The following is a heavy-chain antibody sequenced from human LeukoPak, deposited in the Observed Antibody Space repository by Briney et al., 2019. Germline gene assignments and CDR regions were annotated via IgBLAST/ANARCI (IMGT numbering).Heavy chain of an antibody. V-gene: IGHV3-7*01. J-gene: IGHJ5*02. CDR3: ASPHMVRGGIHWFDP. D-gene: IGHD3-10*01. CDR2: INQDGSAQ. Sequence: PGGSLRLSCAASGFTSGTSWMSWVRQAPGKGLEWVANINQDGSAQYYVDSVKGRFTISRDNAKSSLYLQMNSLRAEDTAVYYCASPHMVRGGIHWFDPWGQGTLVTVSS. CDR1: GFTSGTSW.